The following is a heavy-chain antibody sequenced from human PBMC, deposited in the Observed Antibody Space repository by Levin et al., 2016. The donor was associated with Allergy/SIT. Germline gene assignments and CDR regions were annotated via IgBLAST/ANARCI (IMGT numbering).Heavy chain of an antibody. Sequence: WIRQPPGKGLEWVSYISSSSSTIYYADSVKGRFTISRDNAKNSLYLQMNSLRDEDTAVYYCARDGVVVPAACFDYWGQGTLVTVSS. J-gene: IGHJ4*02. V-gene: IGHV3-48*02. CDR3: ARDGVVVPAACFDY. D-gene: IGHD2-2*01. CDR2: ISSSSSTI.